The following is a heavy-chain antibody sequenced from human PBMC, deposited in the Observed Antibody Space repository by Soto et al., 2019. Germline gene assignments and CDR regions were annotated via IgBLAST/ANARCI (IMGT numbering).Heavy chain of an antibody. D-gene: IGHD3-10*01. CDR1: GYTFTSYG. CDR3: ARAYYYGSGNYAFDI. V-gene: IGHV1-18*01. CDR2: ISAYNGNT. J-gene: IGHJ3*02. Sequence: GASVKVSCKASGYTFTSYGISWVRQAPGQGLEWMGWISAYNGNTNYAQKLQGRVTMTTDTSTSTAYMELRSLRSDDTAVYYCARAYYYGSGNYAFDIWGQGTMVTVSS.